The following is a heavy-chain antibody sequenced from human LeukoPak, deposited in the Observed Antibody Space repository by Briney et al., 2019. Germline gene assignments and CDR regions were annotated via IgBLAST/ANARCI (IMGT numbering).Heavy chain of an antibody. D-gene: IGHD3-16*01. Sequence: PSETLSLTCTVSGGSISSSSYYWGWIRQPPGKGLEWIGSIYYSGSTYYNPSLKSRVTISVDTSKNPSSLKLSSVTAADTAVYYCAELERPFGGFSVGAWGQGTLVTVSS. CDR2: IYYSGST. CDR3: AELERPFGGFSVGA. CDR1: GGSISSSSYY. V-gene: IGHV4-39*01. J-gene: IGHJ4*02.